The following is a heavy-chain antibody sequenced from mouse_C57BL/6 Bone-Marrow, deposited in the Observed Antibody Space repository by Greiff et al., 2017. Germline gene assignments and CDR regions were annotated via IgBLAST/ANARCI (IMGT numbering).Heavy chain of an antibody. D-gene: IGHD1-1*01. Sequence: QVQLQQPGAELVKPGASVKLSCKASGYTFTSYWMHWVKQRPGQGLEWIGMIHPNSGSTNYNEKFKSKATLTVDKSSSTADRQLSSLTSEDAAGEDWTQDYGRSPYYFDYWGQGTTRTVYS. CDR2: IHPNSGST. CDR1: GYTFTSYW. J-gene: IGHJ2*01. V-gene: IGHV1-64*01. CDR3: TQDYGRSPYYFDY.